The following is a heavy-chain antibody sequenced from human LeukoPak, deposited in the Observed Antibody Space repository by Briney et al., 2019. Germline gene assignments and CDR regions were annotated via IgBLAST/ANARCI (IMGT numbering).Heavy chain of an antibody. CDR2: ISYDGSNK. J-gene: IGHJ4*02. CDR3: AREGNYDSSGYYYVLFDY. Sequence: GGSLRLSCAASGFTFSSYAMHWVRQAPGKGLEWVAVISYDGSNKYHADSVKGRFTISRDNSKNTLYLQMNSLRAEDTAVYYCAREGNYDSSGYYYVLFDYWGQGTLVTVSS. V-gene: IGHV3-30-3*01. D-gene: IGHD3-22*01. CDR1: GFTFSSYA.